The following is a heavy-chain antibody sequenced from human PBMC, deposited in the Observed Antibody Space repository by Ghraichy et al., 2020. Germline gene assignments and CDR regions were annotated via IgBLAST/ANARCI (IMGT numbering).Heavy chain of an antibody. Sequence: GGSLRLSCAASGFTFSSYSMNWVRQAPGKGLEWVSSISSSSSYIYYADSVKGRFTVSRGNAKNSLYLQMNSLRAEDTAVYYCARGWELLRRGFDYWGQGTLVTVSS. CDR1: GFTFSSYS. D-gene: IGHD1-26*01. CDR2: ISSSSSYI. CDR3: ARGWELLRRGFDY. J-gene: IGHJ4*02. V-gene: IGHV3-21*01.